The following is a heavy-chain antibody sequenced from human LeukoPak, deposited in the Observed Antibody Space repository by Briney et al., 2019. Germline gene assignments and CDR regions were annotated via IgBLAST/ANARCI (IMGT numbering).Heavy chain of an antibody. J-gene: IGHJ4*02. V-gene: IGHV3-23*01. CDR2: ISDSGSIT. D-gene: IGHD5-24*01. CDR3: AREEMATMRFDY. CDR1: GFAFSNQA. Sequence: GGSLRLSCAASGFAFSNQAMGWVRQAPGKGLEWVSVISDSGSITYYADSVKGRFTISRDNSKNTLYLQMNSLRAEDTAVYYCAREEMATMRFDYWGQGTLVTVSS.